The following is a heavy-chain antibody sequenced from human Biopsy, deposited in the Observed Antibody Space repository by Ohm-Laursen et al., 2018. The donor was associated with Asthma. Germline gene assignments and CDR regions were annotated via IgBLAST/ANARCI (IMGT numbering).Heavy chain of an antibody. J-gene: IGHJ4*02. D-gene: IGHD3-3*01. V-gene: IGHV4-59*01. CDR2: IYYTGTT. CDR3: ARDFGGWYYFDN. Sequence: TLSLTCPVSGGSISGFYWSWIRQPPGKGLEWIGYIYYTGTTNYNPSLKSRVSISVDTSKNQFSLKLTSVTAADTAVYYCARDFGGWYYFDNWGQGSLVTVSS. CDR1: GGSISGFY.